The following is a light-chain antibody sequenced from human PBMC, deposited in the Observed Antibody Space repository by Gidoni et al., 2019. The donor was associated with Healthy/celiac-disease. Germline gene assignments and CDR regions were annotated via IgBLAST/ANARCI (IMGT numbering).Light chain of an antibody. V-gene: IGKV1-39*01. CDR1: QSISSY. Sequence: IQITQSPSSLSASVGDRVTITCRSSQSISSYLNWYQQKPGKAPKLLIYAASSLHSGVPSRFSCSGSGSDFTLTISSRQPEDFATDYCQQSYSTLSWTFGQGTKVEIK. CDR2: AAS. CDR3: QQSYSTLSWT. J-gene: IGKJ1*01.